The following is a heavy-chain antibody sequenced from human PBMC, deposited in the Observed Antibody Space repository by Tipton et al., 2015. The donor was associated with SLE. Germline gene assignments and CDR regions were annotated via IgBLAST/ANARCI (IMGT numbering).Heavy chain of an antibody. CDR1: GGSISSSNYY. V-gene: IGHV4-39*01. J-gene: IGHJ4*02. CDR3: ARLALKAYYFDY. CDR2: IYYNGNT. Sequence: LRLSCTVSGGSISSSNYYWGWIRQPPGKGLEWIGSIYYNGNTYYNPSLKSRVTISVDTSKNQFSLKLSSVPAADTAVYYCARLALKAYYFDYWGQGTLVTVSS.